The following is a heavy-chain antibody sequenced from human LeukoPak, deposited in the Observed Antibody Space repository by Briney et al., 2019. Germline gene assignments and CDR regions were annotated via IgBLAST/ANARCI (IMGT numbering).Heavy chain of an antibody. V-gene: IGHV1-46*01. Sequence: ASVKVSCKTSGYTFTSYYIHWVRQAPGQGLEWMGIIYPGGGSTNYAQKFQGRLTMTRDMSTSTVYMELSSPRSEDTAFYYCARDNDFDYWGQGTLVTVSS. D-gene: IGHD2-8*01. CDR1: GYTFTSYY. CDR2: IYPGGGST. J-gene: IGHJ4*02. CDR3: ARDNDFDY.